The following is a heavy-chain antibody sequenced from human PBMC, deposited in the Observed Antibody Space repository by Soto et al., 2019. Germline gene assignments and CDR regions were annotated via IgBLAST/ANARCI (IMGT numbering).Heavy chain of an antibody. J-gene: IGHJ5*02. CDR2: IYYSGST. CDR3: ARLARELSSWDAEVNWFDP. Sequence: QLQLQESGPGLVKPSETLSLTCTVSGGSISSSSYYWGWIRQPPGKGLEWIGRIYYSGSTYYNPSLKSRVTISVDTSTNQFSLKPSSVTAADSAVYYCARLARELSSWDAEVNWFDPWGQGTLVTVSS. D-gene: IGHD1-26*01. CDR1: GGSISSSSYY. V-gene: IGHV4-39*01.